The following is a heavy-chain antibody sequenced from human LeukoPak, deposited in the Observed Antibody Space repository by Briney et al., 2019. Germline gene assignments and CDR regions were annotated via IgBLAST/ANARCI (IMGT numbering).Heavy chain of an antibody. J-gene: IGHJ4*02. CDR2: INHSGST. D-gene: IGHD5-12*01. CDR3: ARAMSASVATIGDY. CDR1: GGSFSGYY. Sequence: PSETLSLTCAVYGGSFSGYYWSWIRQPPGKGLEWIGEINHSGSTNYNPSLKSRVTISVDTSKNQFSLKLSSVTAADTAVYYCARAMSASVATIGDYWGQGTLVTVSS. V-gene: IGHV4-34*01.